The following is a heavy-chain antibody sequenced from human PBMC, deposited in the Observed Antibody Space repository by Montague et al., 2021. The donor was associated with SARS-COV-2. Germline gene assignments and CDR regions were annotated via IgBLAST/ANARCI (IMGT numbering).Heavy chain of an antibody. CDR1: GDPVSNNF. V-gene: IGHV4-59*02. J-gene: IGHJ4*02. CDR3: VREPAPSGSGTFYDY. Sequence: SETLSLTCTVSGDPVSNNFCPWIRQPPGTGPELIGYVYYSRGSSXNPSLSGRVSIAVDTSKNKFSLRLSTVTASDTAIYVCVREPAPSGSGTFYDYWGQGTMVAVSS. D-gene: IGHD1-26*01. CDR2: VYYSRGS.